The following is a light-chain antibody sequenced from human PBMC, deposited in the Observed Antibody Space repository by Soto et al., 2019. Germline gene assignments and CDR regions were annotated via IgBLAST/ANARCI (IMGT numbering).Light chain of an antibody. V-gene: IGKV3-15*01. CDR3: QQYNNWPT. Sequence: EIVMTQSPATLSVSPGERATLSCRASQSVSSNLAWYQQKPGQAPRFLIYGASTRATGIPARFSGSGSGTEFTLTISSLQSEDFAVYDCQQYNNWPTFGQGTKVEI. J-gene: IGKJ1*01. CDR1: QSVSSN. CDR2: GAS.